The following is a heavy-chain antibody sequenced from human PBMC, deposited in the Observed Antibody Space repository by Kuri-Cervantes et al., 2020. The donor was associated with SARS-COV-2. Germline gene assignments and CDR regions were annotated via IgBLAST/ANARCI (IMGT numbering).Heavy chain of an antibody. Sequence: GESLKISCAASGFTFSSYGMHWVRQAPGKGLEWVAFIRYDGSNKYYADSVKGRFTISRDNSKNTLYLQMNSLRAEDTAVYYCTTYTDQWELLRGAFDIWGQGTMVTVSS. J-gene: IGHJ3*02. D-gene: IGHD1-26*01. CDR3: TTYTDQWELLRGAFDI. V-gene: IGHV3-30*02. CDR2: IRYDGSNK. CDR1: GFTFSSYG.